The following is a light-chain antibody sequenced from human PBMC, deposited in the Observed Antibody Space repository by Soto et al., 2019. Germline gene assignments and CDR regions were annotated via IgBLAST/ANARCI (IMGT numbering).Light chain of an antibody. CDR3: QQYDNWPTWT. Sequence: EIVMTQSPATLSGSPGERATLSCRASQSVGSNLAWYQQKPGQAPRLLMFGASTRATGIPARFSGSGSGTEFSLTISSLQSEDFAVYYCQQYDNWPTWTFGQGTKVDTK. V-gene: IGKV3-15*01. J-gene: IGKJ1*01. CDR1: QSVGSN. CDR2: GAS.